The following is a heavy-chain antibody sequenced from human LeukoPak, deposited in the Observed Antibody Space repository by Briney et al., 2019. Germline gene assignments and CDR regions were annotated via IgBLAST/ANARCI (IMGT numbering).Heavy chain of an antibody. CDR1: GFTFTSYW. Sequence: GGSLRLSCTASGFTFTSYWMSWVRQAPGKGLEWVANIKPDGNEKYYVDSVKGRFTISRDNAKNSVYLQMNSLRVEDTAVYYCARSPDGFDYWGQGTLVTVSS. J-gene: IGHJ4*02. D-gene: IGHD4-17*01. CDR3: ARSPDGFDY. V-gene: IGHV3-7*01. CDR2: IKPDGNEK.